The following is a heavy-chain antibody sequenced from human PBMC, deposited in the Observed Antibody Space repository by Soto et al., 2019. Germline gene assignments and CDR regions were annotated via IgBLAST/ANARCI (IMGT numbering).Heavy chain of an antibody. CDR2: IYPGDSDT. CDR3: AGGGVRGVITRTRDYYGMDV. D-gene: IGHD3-10*01. CDR1: GYTFSKNW. V-gene: IGHV5-51*01. Sequence: GESLKISCKASGYTFSKNWINWVRQVPGKGLEWMGIIYPGDSDTRYSPSFQGQVTISADKSISTAYLQWSSLKASDTAMYYCAGGGVRGVITRTRDYYGMDVWGQGTTVTVSS. J-gene: IGHJ6*02.